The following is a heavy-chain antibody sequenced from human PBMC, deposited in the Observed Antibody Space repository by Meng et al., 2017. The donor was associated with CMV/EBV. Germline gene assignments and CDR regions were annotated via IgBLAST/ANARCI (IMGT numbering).Heavy chain of an antibody. CDR2: TYYRSKWYN. Sequence: VQLHQSGPAMVKPSQTLSPTCALSGDSFSSNSAAWNWIRQTPTRGLEWLGRTYYRSKWYNDYAVSVKSRITINPDTSKNQFSLQLNSVTPEDTAVYYCARDPHSSSWYGWFDPWGQGTLVTVSS. CDR3: ARDPHSSSWYGWFDP. J-gene: IGHJ5*02. CDR1: GDSFSSNSAA. V-gene: IGHV6-1*02. D-gene: IGHD6-13*01.